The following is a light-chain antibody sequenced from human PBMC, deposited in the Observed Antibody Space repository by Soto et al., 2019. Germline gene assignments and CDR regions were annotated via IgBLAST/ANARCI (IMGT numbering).Light chain of an antibody. CDR3: QQRSNWPWT. J-gene: IGKJ1*01. CDR2: DAS. Sequence: EIGSTQSPATLYLTPEKRAALLCRASQRVGYYVAWYQQKPGQAPRLLIYDASNRATGIPARFSGSGSGTDFTLTISSLEPEDFAVYYCQQRSNWPWTFSQGTKVDIK. CDR1: QRVGYY. V-gene: IGKV3-11*01.